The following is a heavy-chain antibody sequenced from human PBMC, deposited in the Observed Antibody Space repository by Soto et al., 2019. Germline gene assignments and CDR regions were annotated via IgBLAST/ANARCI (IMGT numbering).Heavy chain of an antibody. J-gene: IGHJ6*02. D-gene: IGHD1-26*01. Sequence: ASVKVSCKASGYTFTSYYMHWVRQAPGQGLEWMGIINPSGGSTSYAQKFQGRVTMTRDTSTSTVYMELSSLRSEDTAVYYCAREEWELLRNYYYYGMDVWGQGTTVPSP. CDR1: GYTFTSYY. CDR2: INPSGGST. CDR3: AREEWELLRNYYYYGMDV. V-gene: IGHV1-46*01.